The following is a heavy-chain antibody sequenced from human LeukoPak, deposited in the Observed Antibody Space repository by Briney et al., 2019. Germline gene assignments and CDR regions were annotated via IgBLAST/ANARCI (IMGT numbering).Heavy chain of an antibody. Sequence: PGRSLRLSCAASGFTFSSYGMHWVRQAPGKGLEWVAVISYDGSNKYYADSVKGRFTTSRDNSKNTLYLQMNSLRAEDTAVYYCAKGYCSSTSCPLNYWGQGTLVTVSS. CDR3: AKGYCSSTSCPLNY. J-gene: IGHJ4*02. D-gene: IGHD2-2*01. CDR2: ISYDGSNK. V-gene: IGHV3-30*18. CDR1: GFTFSSYG.